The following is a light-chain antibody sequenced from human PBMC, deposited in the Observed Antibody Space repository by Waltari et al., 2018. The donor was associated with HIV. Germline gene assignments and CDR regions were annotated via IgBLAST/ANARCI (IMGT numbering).Light chain of an antibody. CDR3: AAWDDSLNGHVV. Sequence: QSVLTQPPSASGTPGQRVTISCSGSSSNIGSNTVNWYQQLPGTAPKLLIYRNNQRPSGVPDRFSCSKSDTSASLAISGLQSEDEADYYCAAWDDSLNGHVV. CDR2: RNN. V-gene: IGLV1-44*01. J-gene: IGLJ2*01. CDR1: SSNIGSNT.